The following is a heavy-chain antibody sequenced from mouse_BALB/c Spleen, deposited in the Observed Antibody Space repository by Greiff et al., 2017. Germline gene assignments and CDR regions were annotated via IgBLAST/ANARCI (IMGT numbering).Heavy chain of an antibody. CDR3: ARELGRAMDY. J-gene: IGHJ4*01. CDR2: ISSGGSYT. CDR1: GFTFSSYA. V-gene: IGHV5-9-4*01. Sequence: DVMLVESGGGLVKPGGSLKLSCAASGFTFSSYAMSWVRQSPEKRLEWVAEISSGGSYTYYPDTVTGRFTISRDNAKNTLYLEMSSLRSEDTAMYYCARELGRAMDYWGQGTSVTVSS. D-gene: IGHD4-1*01.